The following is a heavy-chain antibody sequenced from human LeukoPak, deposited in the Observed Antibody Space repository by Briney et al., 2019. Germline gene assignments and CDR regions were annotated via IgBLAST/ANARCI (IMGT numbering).Heavy chain of an antibody. CDR1: GFTFSSYA. CDR2: ISYDGSNK. D-gene: IGHD3-22*01. CDR3: ARDGPIPGGIVVVISGEIDY. Sequence: PGRSLRLSCAASGFTFSSYAMHWVRQAPGKGLEWVAVISYDGSNKYYADSVKGRFTISRDNSKNTLYLQMNSLRAEDTAVYYCARDGPIPGGIVVVISGEIDYWGQGTLVTVSS. V-gene: IGHV3-30-3*01. J-gene: IGHJ4*02.